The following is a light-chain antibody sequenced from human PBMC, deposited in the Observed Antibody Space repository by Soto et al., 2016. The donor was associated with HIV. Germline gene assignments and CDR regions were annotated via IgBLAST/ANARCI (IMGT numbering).Light chain of an antibody. CDR2: DDS. V-gene: IGLV3-21*03. Sequence: SFVLTQPPSVSVAPGKTATITCGGNNVGSKTVHWYQQKPGQAPVVVVHDDSDRPSGIPERFSGSNSGNMATLTINRVEAGDEADYYCQVWDSSRDHVVFGRRDQADRP. J-gene: IGLJ2*01. CDR3: QVWDSSRDHVV. CDR1: NVGSKT.